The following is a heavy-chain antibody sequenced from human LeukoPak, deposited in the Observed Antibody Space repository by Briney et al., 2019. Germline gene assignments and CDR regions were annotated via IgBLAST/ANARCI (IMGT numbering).Heavy chain of an antibody. CDR3: ASSGAITMVRGVIPDAFDI. CDR2: IYHSGST. Sequence: SETLSLTCTVSGYSISSGYYWGWIRQPPGKGLEWIGSIYHSGSTYYNPSLKSRVTISVDTSKNQFSLKLSSVTAADTAVYYCASSGAITMVRGVIPDAFDIWGQGTMVTVSS. J-gene: IGHJ3*02. D-gene: IGHD3-10*01. V-gene: IGHV4-38-2*02. CDR1: GYSISSGYY.